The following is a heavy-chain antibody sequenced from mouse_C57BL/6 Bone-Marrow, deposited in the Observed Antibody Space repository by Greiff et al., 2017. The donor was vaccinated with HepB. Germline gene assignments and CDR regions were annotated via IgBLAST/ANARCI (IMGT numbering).Heavy chain of an antibody. V-gene: IGHV5-15*01. CDR1: GFTFSDYG. Sequence: DVHLVESGGGLVQPGGSLKLSCAASGFTFSDYGMAWVRQAPRKGPEWVAFISNLAYSIYYADTVTGRFTISRENAKNTLYLEMSSLRSEDTAMYYCARDEDGPVADWGQGTLVTVSA. J-gene: IGHJ3*01. CDR3: ARDEDGPVAD. D-gene: IGHD2-3*01. CDR2: ISNLAYSI.